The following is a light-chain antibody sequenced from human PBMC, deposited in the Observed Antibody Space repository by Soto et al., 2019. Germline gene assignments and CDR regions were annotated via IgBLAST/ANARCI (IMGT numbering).Light chain of an antibody. CDR2: AAS. CDR3: QKYDGAPLT. V-gene: IGKV1-27*01. Sequence: DIQMTQSPSSLSASVGARVTITCRAGHDITTYLAWYQQKPGKVPKLLISAASALQSGVPSRFSGSGSGTDFTLTIYSLQPEDVATYYCQKYDGAPLTFGGGTKVEIK. CDR1: HDITTY. J-gene: IGKJ4*01.